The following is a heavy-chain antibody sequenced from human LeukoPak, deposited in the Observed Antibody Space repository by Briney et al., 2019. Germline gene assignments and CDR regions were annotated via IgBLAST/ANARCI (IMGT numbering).Heavy chain of an antibody. Sequence: PGGSLRLSCAASGFTFSNYAMTWVRQAPGKGLECVSAIGRSGRSTYYADSAKGRFTISRDNSKNTLYLQMSSLRAGDTAVYYCAKDPMIRGLTYDYWGQGTLVTVSS. CDR2: IGRSGRST. D-gene: IGHD3-10*01. J-gene: IGHJ4*02. V-gene: IGHV3-23*01. CDR3: AKDPMIRGLTYDY. CDR1: GFTFSNYA.